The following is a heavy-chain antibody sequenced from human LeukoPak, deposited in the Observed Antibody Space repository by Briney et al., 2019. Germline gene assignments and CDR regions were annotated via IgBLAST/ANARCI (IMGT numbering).Heavy chain of an antibody. CDR1: GFTFSSYS. V-gene: IGHV3-21*01. CDR2: ISSSSSYI. CDR3: ARDPLLGPHAFDI. D-gene: IGHD2-8*02. J-gene: IGHJ3*02. Sequence: GGSLRLSCAASGFTFSSYSMNWVRQAPGKGLEWVSSISSSSSYIYDADSVKGRFTISRDNSKNTLYLQMNSLRAEDTAVYYCARDPLLGPHAFDIWGQGTMVTVSS.